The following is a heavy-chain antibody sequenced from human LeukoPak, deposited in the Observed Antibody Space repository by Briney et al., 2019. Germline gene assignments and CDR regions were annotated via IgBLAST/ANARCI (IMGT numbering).Heavy chain of an antibody. Sequence: PSETLSLTCAVYGGSFSGYYWSWIRQPPGKGLEWIGEINHSGSTNYNPSLKSRVTISVNTSKNQFSLKLSSVTAADTAVYYCARGREFLNYYGSGSYYPYFDYWGQGTLVTVSS. CDR2: INHSGST. D-gene: IGHD3-10*01. CDR3: ARGREFLNYYGSGSYYPYFDY. V-gene: IGHV4-34*01. J-gene: IGHJ4*02. CDR1: GGSFSGYY.